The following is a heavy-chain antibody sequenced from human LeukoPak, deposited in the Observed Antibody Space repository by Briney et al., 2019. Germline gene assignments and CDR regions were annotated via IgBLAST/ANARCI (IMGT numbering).Heavy chain of an antibody. J-gene: IGHJ6*03. V-gene: IGHV4-38-2*02. Sequence: SETLSLTCTVSDYSISSGYYWGWIRQPPGKGLEWIGSIFHSGSTYYNPSLKSRVTISVDTSKNQFSLKLNSVTAADTAVYYCARGIVVVAQLGFYFYYMDVWGKGTTVTISS. D-gene: IGHD2-15*01. CDR1: DYSISSGYY. CDR2: IFHSGST. CDR3: ARGIVVVAQLGFYFYYMDV.